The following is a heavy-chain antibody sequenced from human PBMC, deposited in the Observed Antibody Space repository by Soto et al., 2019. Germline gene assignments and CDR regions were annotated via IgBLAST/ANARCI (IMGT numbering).Heavy chain of an antibody. CDR2: IDPNGGRT. CDR3: ASYQSYNDIYWCLDT. J-gene: IGHJ5*02. D-gene: IGHD2-8*01. CDR1: GYTFTSTY. V-gene: IGHV1-46*01. Sequence: QVHLVQSGAEVKKPGASVKVSCKASGYTFTSTYMHWVRQAPGQGLEWMGVIDPNGGRTIYAEKFQGGLAFTRDTSPATDYMQLSSLRPEVQALYFCASYQSYNDIYWCLDTWGQGPLVTVSS.